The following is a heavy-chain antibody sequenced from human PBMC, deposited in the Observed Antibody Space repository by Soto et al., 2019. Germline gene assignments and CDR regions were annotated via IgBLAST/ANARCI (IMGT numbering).Heavy chain of an antibody. V-gene: IGHV5-51*01. J-gene: IGHJ6*03. CDR3: YRYWCRLYGWGRETYYYYYMDV. CDR1: GYSFTSYW. Sequence: GESLKISCKGSGYSFTSYWIGWVRQMPGKGLEWMGIIYPGDSDTRYSPSFQGQVTISADKSISTAYLQWSSLKASDTAMYYCYRYWCRLYGWGRETYYYYYMDVWGKGTTVTVSS. CDR2: IYPGDSDT. D-gene: IGHD3-10*01.